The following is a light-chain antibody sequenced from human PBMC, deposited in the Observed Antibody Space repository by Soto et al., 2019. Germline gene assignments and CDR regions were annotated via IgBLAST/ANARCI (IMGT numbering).Light chain of an antibody. J-gene: IGLJ2*01. CDR3: SSYTSSSPVI. V-gene: IGLV2-14*01. CDR2: EVT. CDR1: SNDVGAYNF. Sequence: QSALTQPASVSGSPGQSITISCTGTSNDVGAYNFVSWYQQHPGKAPKLMIYEVTNRPSGVSNRFSGSKSGNTASLTISGLQAEDEADYYCSSYTSSSPVIFGGGTKVTVL.